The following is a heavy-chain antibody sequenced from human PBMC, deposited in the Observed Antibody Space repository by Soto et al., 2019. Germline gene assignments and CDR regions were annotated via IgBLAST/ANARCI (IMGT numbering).Heavy chain of an antibody. J-gene: IGHJ6*02. V-gene: IGHV4-61*01. CDR2: TFVTGAT. CDR1: GEALGSCQSY. D-gene: IGHD2-15*01. CDR3: ARGRSDSAGSSVGRSMDV. Sequence: QVQLQEPGPGLVKSSETLSLICFVSGEALGSCQSYWNWNRQAPGKGLEWIGQTFVTGATKYSASLKTRVNMSVDTSKSQISLTLTSVTAADSATYLCARGRSDSAGSSVGRSMDVWGQGSTVTVSS.